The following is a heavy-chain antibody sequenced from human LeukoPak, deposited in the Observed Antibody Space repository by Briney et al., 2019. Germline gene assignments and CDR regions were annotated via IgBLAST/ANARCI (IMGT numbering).Heavy chain of an antibody. J-gene: IGHJ6*02. CDR3: ARERLVVVGDAYYYYGMDV. V-gene: IGHV3-21*01. Sequence: PGGSLRLSCSASGFTFSNYMMNWVRQAPGKGLEWVSSISSSSTYIYHADSVKGRFTVSRDNAKNALFLQMNSLRAEDTAVYYCARERLVVVGDAYYYYGMDVWGQGTTVTVSS. CDR1: GFTFSNYM. CDR2: ISSSSTYI. D-gene: IGHD2-15*01.